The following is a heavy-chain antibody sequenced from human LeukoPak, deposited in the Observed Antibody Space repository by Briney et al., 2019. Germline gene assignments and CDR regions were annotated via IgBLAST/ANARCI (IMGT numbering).Heavy chain of an antibody. D-gene: IGHD6-19*01. CDR2: ISYDGSNK. J-gene: IGHJ1*01. V-gene: IGHV3-30-3*01. CDR1: GFTFSSYA. CDR3: ARGGYSSGWPAGYFQH. Sequence: GGSLRLSCAASGFTFSSYAMHWVRQAPGKGLEWVAVISYDGSNKYYADSVKGRFTISRDNAKNSLYLQMNSLRAEDTAVYYCARGGYSSGWPAGYFQHWGQGTLVTVSS.